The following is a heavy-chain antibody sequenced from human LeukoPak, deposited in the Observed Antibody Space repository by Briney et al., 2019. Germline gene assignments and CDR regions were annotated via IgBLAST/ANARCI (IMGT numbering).Heavy chain of an antibody. J-gene: IGHJ4*02. Sequence: PSETLSLTCTVSGGSISSYYWSWIRQPPGKGLEWIGYIYYGGSTNYNPSLKSRVTISVDTSKNQFSLKLSSVTAADTAVYYCARARRGGYSYGAFDYWGQGTLVTVSS. CDR2: IYYGGST. CDR1: GGSISSYY. V-gene: IGHV4-59*01. D-gene: IGHD5-18*01. CDR3: ARARRGGYSYGAFDY.